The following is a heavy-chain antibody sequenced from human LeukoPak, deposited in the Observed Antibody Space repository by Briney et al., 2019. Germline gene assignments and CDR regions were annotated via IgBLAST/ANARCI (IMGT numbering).Heavy chain of an antibody. J-gene: IGHJ4*02. CDR3: AMGIKNVYFDY. V-gene: IGHV3-66*02. CDR1: GFTVSSNF. CDR2: IYSGGST. D-gene: IGHD3-22*01. Sequence: PGGSLRLSCAASGFTVSSNFMNWVHQTQGKGLEWVSVIYSGGSTYYADSVKGRFTISRDNSKNTLYLQMNSLRAEDTAVYYCAMGIKNVYFDYWGQGTLVTVSS.